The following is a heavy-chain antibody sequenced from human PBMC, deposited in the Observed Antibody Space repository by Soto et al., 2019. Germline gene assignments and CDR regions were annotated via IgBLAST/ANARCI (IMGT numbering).Heavy chain of an antibody. CDR3: ASRHKGGPNYGDYYYYYGMDA. CDR2: IIPISGAA. Sequence: QVQLVQSGAEVKKPGSSVKVSCKASGGTFSTYVFSWVRQAPGQGLEWMGGIIPISGAANYAQKFQGRVTITADESTSTAYMELSSLRSEDTAVYYCASRHKGGPNYGDYYYYYGMDAWGQGTTVIVSS. CDR1: GGTFSTYV. V-gene: IGHV1-69*01. D-gene: IGHD2-21*01. J-gene: IGHJ6*02.